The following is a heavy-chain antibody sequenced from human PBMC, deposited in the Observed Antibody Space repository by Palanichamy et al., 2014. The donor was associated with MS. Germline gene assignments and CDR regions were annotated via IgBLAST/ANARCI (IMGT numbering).Heavy chain of an antibody. CDR3: ARLLTRWAYYYYGMDV. V-gene: IGHV3-30*03. CDR2: IAAEGTSK. J-gene: IGHJ6*02. CDR1: GFTFSSFS. D-gene: IGHD2-15*01. Sequence: QEQLVESGGGVVHPGGSLRLSCAASGFTFSSFSLHWVRQAPGKGLEWVAIIAAEGTSKDYADFAKGRFTVARDNSRNTVFLEISSLRSEDTAVYYCARLLTRWAYYYYGMDVWGQGT.